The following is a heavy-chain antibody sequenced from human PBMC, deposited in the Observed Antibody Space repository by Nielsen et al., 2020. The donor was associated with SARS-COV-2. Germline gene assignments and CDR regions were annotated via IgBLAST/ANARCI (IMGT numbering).Heavy chain of an antibody. J-gene: IGHJ3*02. V-gene: IGHV3-21*01. CDR3: ARDQYCGGDCYPKGGAFDI. D-gene: IGHD2-21*02. CDR1: GFTFSSYS. CDR2: ISSSSSYI. Sequence: GESLKISCAGSGFTFSSYSMNWVRQAPGKGLEWVSSISSSSSYIYYADSVKGRFTISRDNAKNSLYLQMNSLRAEDTAVYYCARDQYCGGDCYPKGGAFDIWGQGTMVTVSS.